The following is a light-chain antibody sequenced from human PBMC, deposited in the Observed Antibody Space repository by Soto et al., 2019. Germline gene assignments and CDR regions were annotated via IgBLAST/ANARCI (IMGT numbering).Light chain of an antibody. Sequence: EIVLTQSPGTLSLSPGERATLSCRASQSVSSSYLAWYQQKPGQAPRLLIYGASSRATGIPDRFSGSGSGTDFTLTISRLEPDDVAVYYCQQYGSSRTVGQGTKVEIK. CDR2: GAS. CDR3: QQYGSSRT. V-gene: IGKV3-20*01. CDR1: QSVSSSY. J-gene: IGKJ1*01.